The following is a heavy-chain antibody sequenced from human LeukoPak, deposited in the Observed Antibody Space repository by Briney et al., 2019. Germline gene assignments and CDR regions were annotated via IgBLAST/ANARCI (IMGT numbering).Heavy chain of an antibody. CDR3: AREYCSSTSCQKAYRNWFDP. Sequence: GESLKISCKGSGSRFTSYWIGWVRQMPGKGLEWMGIIYPGDSDTRYSPSFQGQVTISADKSISTAYLQWSSLKASDTAMYYCAREYCSSTSCQKAYRNWFDPWGQGTLVTVSS. V-gene: IGHV5-51*01. J-gene: IGHJ5*02. CDR2: IYPGDSDT. D-gene: IGHD2-2*01. CDR1: GSRFTSYW.